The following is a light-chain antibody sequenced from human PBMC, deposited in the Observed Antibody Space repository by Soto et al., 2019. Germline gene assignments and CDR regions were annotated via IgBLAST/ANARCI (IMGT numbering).Light chain of an antibody. Sequence: EIVLTQSPDTLSFSPGEKATLSCRASQTIPRNFLAWFQQKHGQAPRILMYGSSNRPSGIPDRFSGGVSRTDGTITISRLENEDGAVYDCQQYGSSTWTFGQGTKVDIK. V-gene: IGKV3-20*01. CDR2: GSS. J-gene: IGKJ1*01. CDR3: QQYGSSTWT. CDR1: QTIPRNF.